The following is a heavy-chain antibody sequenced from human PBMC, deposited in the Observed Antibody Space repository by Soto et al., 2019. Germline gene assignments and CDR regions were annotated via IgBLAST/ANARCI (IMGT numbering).Heavy chain of an antibody. J-gene: IGHJ3*02. CDR3: ARAGYCSGGSCPPGAFDI. CDR1: GFTFSSYS. Sequence: GGSLRLSCAASGFTFSSYSMNWVRQAPGKGLEWVSYISSSSSTIYYADSVKGRFTISRDNAKNSLYLQMNSLRAEDTAVYYCARAGYCSGGSCPPGAFDIWGQGTMVTVSS. V-gene: IGHV3-48*01. D-gene: IGHD2-15*01. CDR2: ISSSSSTI.